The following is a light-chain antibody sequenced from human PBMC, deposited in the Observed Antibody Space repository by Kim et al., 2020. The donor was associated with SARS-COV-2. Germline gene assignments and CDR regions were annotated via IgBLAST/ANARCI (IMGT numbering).Light chain of an antibody. CDR2: GAS. V-gene: IGKV3-15*01. Sequence: EIVMTQSPATLSMSPGDRVTLSCRAGQRVASDVAWYQQTPGQPPRLLIYGASTRAAGVPARFSGGGSGTEFTFTISGLQSGDFAVYYCQQYNDWPPAFGGGTKVDIK. J-gene: IGKJ4*01. CDR3: QQYNDWPPA. CDR1: QRVASD.